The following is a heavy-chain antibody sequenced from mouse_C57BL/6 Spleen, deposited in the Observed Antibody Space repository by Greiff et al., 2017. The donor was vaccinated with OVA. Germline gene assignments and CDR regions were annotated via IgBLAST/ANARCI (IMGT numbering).Heavy chain of an antibody. CDR1: GYTFTSYW. Sequence: VQLQQSGAELAKPGASVKLSCKASGYTFTSYWMHWVKQRPGQGLEWIGYISPSSGYTKYNQKFKDKATLTADKSSSTTYMQLSSLTYGDSAVYCCERAGVDYLFAYWGQGTLVTVSA. CDR2: ISPSSGYT. CDR3: ERAGVDYLFAY. V-gene: IGHV1-7*01. J-gene: IGHJ3*01. D-gene: IGHD5-5*01.